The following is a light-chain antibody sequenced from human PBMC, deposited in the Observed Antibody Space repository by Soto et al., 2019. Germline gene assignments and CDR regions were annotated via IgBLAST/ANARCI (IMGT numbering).Light chain of an antibody. Sequence: ETVMTQSPATLSVSPGERATLSCRASQSVSTKLAWYQQKPGQAPRLLIYGASTRATGIPARFSGSGSGTEFTLTVSSLQSEDFAVYYCQQFDDWPPITFGQGTRLEIK. CDR1: QSVSTK. J-gene: IGKJ5*01. V-gene: IGKV3D-15*01. CDR3: QQFDDWPPIT. CDR2: GAS.